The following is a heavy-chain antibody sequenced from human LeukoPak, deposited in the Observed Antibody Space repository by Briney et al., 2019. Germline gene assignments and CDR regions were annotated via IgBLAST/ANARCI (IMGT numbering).Heavy chain of an antibody. D-gene: IGHD4-17*01. CDR1: GFTFSSYA. CDR3: ARDPNGDYVGAFDM. CDR2: ISYDGSNK. Sequence: GGSLRLSCAASGFTFSSYAMHWVRQAPGKGLEWVAVISYDGSNKYYADSVKGRFTISRDNSKNTLYLQMNRLRAEDTGVYYCARDPNGDYVGAFDMWGRGTVVTVSS. V-gene: IGHV3-30-3*01. J-gene: IGHJ3*02.